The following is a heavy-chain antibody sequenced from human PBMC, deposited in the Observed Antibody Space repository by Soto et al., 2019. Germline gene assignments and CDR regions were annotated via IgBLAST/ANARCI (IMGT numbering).Heavy chain of an antibody. J-gene: IGHJ4*02. Sequence: PSETLSLTCTVSGGSISRGDYYGSWIRQPPGKGLEWIGYIYYSGSTYYNPSLKSRVTISVDTSKNQFSLKLSSVTAADTAVYYCAREEYCSGGSCYYFDYWGQGTLVTVSS. CDR3: AREEYCSGGSCYYFDY. CDR1: GGSISRGDYY. V-gene: IGHV4-30-4*01. CDR2: IYYSGST. D-gene: IGHD2-15*01.